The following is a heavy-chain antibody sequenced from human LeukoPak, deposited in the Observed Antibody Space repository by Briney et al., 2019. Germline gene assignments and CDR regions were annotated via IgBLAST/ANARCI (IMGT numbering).Heavy chain of an antibody. J-gene: IGHJ4*02. CDR2: IDHSGST. CDR3: ARDSALAQAVMFGY. Sequence: SETLSLTCTVSGYSISSGYYWGWIRQPPGQGLEWTGSIDHSGSTYYNPSLKSRITISVDTSKNQFSLKLSSVTAADTAVYYCARDSALAQAVMFGYWGQGTLVTVSS. V-gene: IGHV4-38-2*02. CDR1: GYSISSGYY. D-gene: IGHD6-19*01.